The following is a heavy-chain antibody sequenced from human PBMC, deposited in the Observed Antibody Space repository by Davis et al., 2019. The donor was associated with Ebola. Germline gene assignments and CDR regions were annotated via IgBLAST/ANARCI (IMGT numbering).Heavy chain of an antibody. J-gene: IGHJ3*02. CDR3: ARCDDSSGSDAFDI. V-gene: IGHV3-33*01. CDR1: GFTFSSYG. CDR2: IWYDGSNK. D-gene: IGHD3-22*01. Sequence: GESLKISCAASGFTFSSYGMHWVRQAPGKGLEWVAVIWYDGSNKYYADSVKGRFTISRDNSKNTLYLQMNSLRAEDTAVYYCARCDDSSGSDAFDIWGQGTMVTVSS.